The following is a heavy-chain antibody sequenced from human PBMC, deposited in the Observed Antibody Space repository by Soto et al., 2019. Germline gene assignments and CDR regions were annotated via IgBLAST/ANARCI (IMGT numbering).Heavy chain of an antibody. CDR1: GFTFSSYA. D-gene: IGHD1-1*01. CDR3: ARREPGRGMDV. CDR2: ISYDGSNK. Sequence: QVQLVESGGGVVQPGRSLRLSCAASGFTFSSYAMHWVRQAPGKGPEWVAVISYDGSNKYYADSVKGRFTISRDNSKNTLYLQMNSLRAEDTAVYYCARREPGRGMDVWGQGTTVTVSS. J-gene: IGHJ6*02. V-gene: IGHV3-30-3*01.